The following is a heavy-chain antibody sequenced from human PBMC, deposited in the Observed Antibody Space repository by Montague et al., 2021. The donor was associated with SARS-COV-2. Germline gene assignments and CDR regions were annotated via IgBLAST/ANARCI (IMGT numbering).Heavy chain of an antibody. J-gene: IGHJ4*02. CDR1: GFTFSSYG. CDR2: IWYDGSNK. V-gene: IGHV3-33*01. D-gene: IGHD3-16*01. Sequence: SLRLXCAASGFTFSSYGMHWVRQAPGQGLEWVAVIWYDGSNKYYADSVKGRFTLSRDNSKNTLYLQMNSLRAEDTAVYYCATDLFWGTDSGRRQRRDYWGQGTMVTVSA. CDR3: ATDLFWGTDSGRRQRRDY.